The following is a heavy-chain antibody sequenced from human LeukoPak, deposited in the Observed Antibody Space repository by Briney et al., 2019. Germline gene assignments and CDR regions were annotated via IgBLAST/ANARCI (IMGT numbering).Heavy chain of an antibody. CDR2: INPNSGGT. V-gene: IGHV1-2*02. Sequence: ASVKVSCKASGYTFTGYYMHWVRQAPGQGLEWMGWINPNSGGTNCAQKFQGRVTMTRDTSISTAYMELSRLRSDDTAVYYCARDIAAAGSNWFDPWGQGTLVTVSS. J-gene: IGHJ5*02. D-gene: IGHD6-13*01. CDR3: ARDIAAAGSNWFDP. CDR1: GYTFTGYY.